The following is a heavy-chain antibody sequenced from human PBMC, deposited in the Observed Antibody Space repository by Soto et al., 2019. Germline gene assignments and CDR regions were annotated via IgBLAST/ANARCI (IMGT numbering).Heavy chain of an antibody. Sequence: SETLSLTCSFSGDSVTSHYLTWIRQSPEKGLEWIGYMHYTGFSHYNPSLKSRLTISVDRSKNQFTMQLTSVTVANTDVYYCATPYATAGYNYWGEGTLVTVSS. CDR3: ATPYATAGYNY. CDR1: GDSVTSHY. CDR2: MHYTGFS. V-gene: IGHV4-59*02. D-gene: IGHD2-8*01. J-gene: IGHJ4*02.